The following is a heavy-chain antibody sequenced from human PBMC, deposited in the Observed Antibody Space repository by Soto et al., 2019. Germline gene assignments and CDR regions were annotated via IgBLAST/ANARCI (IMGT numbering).Heavy chain of an antibody. CDR3: AKDLGYTSSWYYALHI. J-gene: IGHJ3*02. D-gene: IGHD6-13*01. V-gene: IGHV3-23*01. CDR1: GFTFSSYA. CDR2: ISGSGGST. Sequence: EVQLLESGGGLVQPGGSLRLSCAASGFTFSSYAMSWVRQAPGKGLEWVSAISGSGGSTYYADSVKGRFTISRDNSKNTLYLQMNSLRAEDTAVYYCAKDLGYTSSWYYALHIWGQGTMVTVSS.